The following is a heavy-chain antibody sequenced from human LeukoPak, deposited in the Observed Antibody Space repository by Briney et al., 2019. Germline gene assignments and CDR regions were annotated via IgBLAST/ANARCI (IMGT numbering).Heavy chain of an antibody. V-gene: IGHV4-31*03. J-gene: IGHJ5*02. D-gene: IGHD6-19*01. Sequence: SETLSLTCTVSGGSISSGGYYWSWIRQHPGKGLEWIGYIYYSGSTYYNPSLKSRVTISVDTSKNQFSLKLSSVTAADTAVYYCARIVDLGSGWYNPTNWFDPWGQGTLVTVSS. CDR2: IYYSGST. CDR1: GGSISSGGYY. CDR3: ARIVDLGSGWYNPTNWFDP.